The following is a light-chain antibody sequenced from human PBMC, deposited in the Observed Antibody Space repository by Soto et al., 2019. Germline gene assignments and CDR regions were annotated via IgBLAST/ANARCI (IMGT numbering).Light chain of an antibody. CDR3: QQYDNWPIT. CDR1: QSVSSSY. J-gene: IGKJ5*01. CDR2: GAS. Sequence: EIVLTQSPGTLSWSPGERSTLSCGASQSVSSSYLAWYQQKPGQAPRLLIYGASSRATGIPGRFSGSGSGTEFTLTISSLQSEDFAVYYCQQYDNWPITFGRGTRLEI. V-gene: IGKV3-20*01.